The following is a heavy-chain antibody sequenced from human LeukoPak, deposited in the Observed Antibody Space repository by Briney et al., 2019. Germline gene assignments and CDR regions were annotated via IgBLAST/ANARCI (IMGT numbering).Heavy chain of an antibody. CDR3: ATYSSLNRREFQY. V-gene: IGHV3-66*01. Sequence: TGGSLRLSCAASGFTVSSNYMSWVRQAPGKGLEWVSGIYTGGDTYYADSVKDRFTISRDNSKNTLYLQMNSLRAEDTAVYYCATYSSLNRREFQYWGQGTLLTVSS. CDR2: IYTGGDT. CDR1: GFTVSSNY. D-gene: IGHD3-22*01. J-gene: IGHJ1*01.